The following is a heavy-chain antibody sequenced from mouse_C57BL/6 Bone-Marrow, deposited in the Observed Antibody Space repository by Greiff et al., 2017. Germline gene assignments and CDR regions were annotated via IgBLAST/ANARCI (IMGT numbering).Heavy chain of an antibody. CDR2: IYPGSGST. V-gene: IGHV1-55*01. Sequence: QVQLQQPGAELVKPGASVKMSCKASGYTFTSYWITWVKQRPGQGLEWIGDIYPGSGSTNYNEKFKGKATLTVDTSSSTAYMQLSSLTSEDSAVYYCARGDYDYDGFAYWGQGTLVTVSA. J-gene: IGHJ3*01. D-gene: IGHD2-4*01. CDR3: ARGDYDYDGFAY. CDR1: GYTFTSYW.